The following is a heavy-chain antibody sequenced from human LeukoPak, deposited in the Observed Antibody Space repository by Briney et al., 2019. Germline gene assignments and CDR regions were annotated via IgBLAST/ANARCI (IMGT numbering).Heavy chain of an antibody. J-gene: IGHJ4*02. D-gene: IGHD4-17*01. V-gene: IGHV3-30*18. Sequence: GGSLRLSCAASGFTFSTYAMHWVRQAPGKGLEWVALILYDGRNEYYAESVKGRFTISRDNSQNTVYLQMNSLRPEGTAVYYCAKRGINGDYYHYWGQGTLVTVSS. CDR1: GFTFSTYA. CDR2: ILYDGRNE. CDR3: AKRGINGDYYHY.